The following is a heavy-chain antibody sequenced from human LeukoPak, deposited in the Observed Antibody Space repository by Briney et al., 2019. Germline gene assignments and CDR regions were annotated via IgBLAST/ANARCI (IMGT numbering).Heavy chain of an antibody. CDR3: TTVAVAGSDAFDI. J-gene: IGHJ3*02. CDR2: IKSKTDGGTT. Sequence: GGSLRLSCAASGFTFSNAWMSWVRQAPGKGLEWVGRIKSKTDGGTTDYAAPVKGRFTISRDDSKNTLYLQMNSLKTEDTAVYYCTTVAVAGSDAFDIWGQGTMVTVSS. D-gene: IGHD6-19*01. V-gene: IGHV3-15*01. CDR1: GFTFSNAW.